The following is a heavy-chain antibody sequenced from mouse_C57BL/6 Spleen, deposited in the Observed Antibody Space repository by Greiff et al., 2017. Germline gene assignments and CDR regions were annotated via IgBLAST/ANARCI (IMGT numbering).Heavy chain of an antibody. CDR3: ARGDYYDYENAMDY. CDR2: IYPGSGST. D-gene: IGHD2-4*01. CDR1: GYTFTSYW. V-gene: IGHV1-55*01. J-gene: IGHJ4*01. Sequence: QVQLQQPGAELVKPGASVKMSCKASGYTFTSYWITWVKQRPGQGLEWIGDIYPGSGSTNYNEKFKSKATLTVDTSSSTAYMQLSSLTSEDSAVYYCARGDYYDYENAMDYWGQGTSVTVSS.